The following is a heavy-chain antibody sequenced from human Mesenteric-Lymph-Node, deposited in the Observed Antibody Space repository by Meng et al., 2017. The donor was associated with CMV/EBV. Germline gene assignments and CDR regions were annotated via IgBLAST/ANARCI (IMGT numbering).Heavy chain of an antibody. Sequence: GESLKISCAASGFTFSSCWMNWVRQAPGKGLEWVSYISSSGSTIYYADSVKGRFTISRDNAKNSLYLQMNSLRAEDTAVYYCARDQNNWNDEGENWGQGTLVTVSS. CDR1: GFTFSSCW. D-gene: IGHD1-20*01. CDR2: ISSSGSTI. V-gene: IGHV3-48*03. CDR3: ARDQNNWNDEGEN. J-gene: IGHJ4*02.